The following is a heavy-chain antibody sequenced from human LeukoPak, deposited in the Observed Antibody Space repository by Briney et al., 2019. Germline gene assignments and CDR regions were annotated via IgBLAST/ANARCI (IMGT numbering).Heavy chain of an antibody. CDR3: ARDSVVDYDFWSGYYNGKGALDY. D-gene: IGHD3-3*01. Sequence: GGSLRLSCAASGFTFSSYWMNWARQAPGKGLEWVASINHNGNVNYYVDSVRGRFTISRDNAKNSLYLQMNSLRAEDTAVYYCARDSVVDYDFWSGYYNGKGALDYWGQGTLVTVSS. J-gene: IGHJ4*02. V-gene: IGHV3-7*01. CDR2: INHNGNVN. CDR1: GFTFSSYW.